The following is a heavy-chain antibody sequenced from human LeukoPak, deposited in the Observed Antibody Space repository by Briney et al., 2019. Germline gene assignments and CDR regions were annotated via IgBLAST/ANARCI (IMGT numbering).Heavy chain of an antibody. CDR1: GYTFTVYY. CDR3: ARESEVLWFGELSSGGRLPRFDH. CDR2: INPNSGGT. V-gene: IGHV1-2*02. J-gene: IGHJ4*02. D-gene: IGHD3-10*01. Sequence: ASVKVSFKASGYTFTVYYMHWVRQAPGQGLEWMGWINPNSGGTNYAQKFQGRVTMTRDTSISTAYMELSRLRSDDTAVYYCARESEVLWFGELSSGGRLPRFDHCGQGTLVTVSS.